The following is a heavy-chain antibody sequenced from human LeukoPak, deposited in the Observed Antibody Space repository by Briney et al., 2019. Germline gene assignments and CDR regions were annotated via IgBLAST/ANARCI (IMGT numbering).Heavy chain of an antibody. CDR2: IYYTGST. V-gene: IGHV4-59*08. D-gene: IGHD5-18*01. Sequence: PSETLSLTCTVSGDSITTYYWSWIRQPPGKELEWIGYIYYTGSTNYNPSLKSRVTMSVDTSKNQFSLKLSSVTAADTAVYYCARHQEDSYVYGVLDYWAKETLVPVPS. J-gene: IGHJ4*02. CDR3: ARHQEDSYVYGVLDY. CDR1: GDSITTYY.